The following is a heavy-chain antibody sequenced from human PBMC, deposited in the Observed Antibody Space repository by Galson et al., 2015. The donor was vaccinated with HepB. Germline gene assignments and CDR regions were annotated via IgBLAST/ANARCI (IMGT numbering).Heavy chain of an antibody. CDR2: ISDGGDTT. CDR1: GFTFITYT. CDR3: VKDWRGNNCDATCMVN. J-gene: IGHJ4*02. D-gene: IGHD1-20*01. Sequence: SLRLSCAASGFTFITYTMTWVRQAPGKGLEWVSSISDGGDTTYYADSVEGRFTISRDNSKNMVYLQLHSLRVEDTAIYYCVKDWRGNNCDATCMVNWGQGTLVTVAS. V-gene: IGHV3-23*01.